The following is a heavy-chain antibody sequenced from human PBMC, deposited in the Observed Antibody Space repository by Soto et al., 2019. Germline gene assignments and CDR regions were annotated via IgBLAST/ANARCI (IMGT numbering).Heavy chain of an antibody. CDR2: IIPIFGTA. CDR3: ARDSVARYDSSGYTFDY. CDR1: GGTFSSYA. Sequence: SVKVSCKASGGTFSSYAISWVRQAPGQGLEWMGGIIPIFGTASYAQKFQGRVTITADESTSTAYMELSSLRSEDTAVYYCARDSVARYDSSGYTFDYWGQGTLVTVSS. V-gene: IGHV1-69*13. J-gene: IGHJ4*02. D-gene: IGHD3-22*01.